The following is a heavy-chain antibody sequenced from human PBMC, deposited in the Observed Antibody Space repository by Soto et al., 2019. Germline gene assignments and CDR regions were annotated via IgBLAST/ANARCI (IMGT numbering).Heavy chain of an antibody. CDR2: IIPMFGTT. CDR1: GGTFSRHS. D-gene: IGHD6-13*01. Sequence: SVKVCCKTSGGTFSRHSINWVREAPGQGLEWMGGIIPMFGTTNYAQKFKGRVTISADESTSTAYMELSSLRSEDAAVYYCARAAIHGSSWYFWFDLWGQGTLVTVSS. CDR3: ARAAIHGSSWYFWFDL. J-gene: IGHJ5*02. V-gene: IGHV1-69*13.